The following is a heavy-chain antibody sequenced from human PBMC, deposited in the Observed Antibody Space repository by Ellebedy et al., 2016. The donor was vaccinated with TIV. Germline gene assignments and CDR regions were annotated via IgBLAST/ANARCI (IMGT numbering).Heavy chain of an antibody. CDR3: VRDRYDSDLDY. V-gene: IGHV3-7*03. CDR2: INYDGSET. Sequence: GESLKISCAASGFTFRSYWMTWVRQAPGKGLEWVANINYDGSETYYVDSMKGRFTISRDNAKNSLYLQMNSLRAEDTAVYYCVRDRYDSDLDYWGQGTLVTVSS. D-gene: IGHD3-22*01. J-gene: IGHJ4*02. CDR1: GFTFRSYW.